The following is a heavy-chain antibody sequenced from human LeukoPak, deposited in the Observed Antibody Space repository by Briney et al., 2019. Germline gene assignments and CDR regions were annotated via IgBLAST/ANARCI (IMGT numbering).Heavy chain of an antibody. V-gene: IGHV4-59*11. Sequence: PSETLSLTCTVSGGSISSHYWSWIRQPPGKGLEWIGYIYYSGSTNYNPSLKSRVTISVDTSKNQFSLKLSSVTAADTAVYYCARVPYCSSTSCYYEAGNWFDPWGQGTLVTVSS. CDR2: IYYSGST. J-gene: IGHJ5*02. CDR3: ARVPYCSSTSCYYEAGNWFDP. D-gene: IGHD2-2*01. CDR1: GGSISSHY.